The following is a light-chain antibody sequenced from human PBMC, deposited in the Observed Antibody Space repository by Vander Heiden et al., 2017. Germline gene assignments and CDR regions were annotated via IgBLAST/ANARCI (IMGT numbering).Light chain of an antibody. J-gene: IGKJ4*01. CDR1: QRVSSN. CDR3: QQYNNWPPLT. CDR2: GAS. V-gene: IGKV3-15*01. Sequence: EIVMTQSPATLSVSPGERATLSCRASQRVSSNLAWYQQKPGQAPRLLIYGASTRATGIPARFSGSGPGTEFTLTISSLQSEDFAVYYCQQYNNWPPLTFGGGTKVEIK.